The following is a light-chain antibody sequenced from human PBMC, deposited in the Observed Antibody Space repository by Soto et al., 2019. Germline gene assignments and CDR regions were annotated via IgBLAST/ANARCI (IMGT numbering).Light chain of an antibody. CDR2: EVS. CDR1: SSDGGRYNL. Sequence: QSALTQPASVSGSPGPAITISCTGTSSDGGRYNLVSWYQQHPGKAPKLMLYEVSKGPSGVSNRFPGSKSGNTASLTISGLEAEDEADYYCCSYAGSSTLVFGGGTQVTVL. V-gene: IGLV2-23*02. J-gene: IGLJ2*01. CDR3: CSYAGSSTLV.